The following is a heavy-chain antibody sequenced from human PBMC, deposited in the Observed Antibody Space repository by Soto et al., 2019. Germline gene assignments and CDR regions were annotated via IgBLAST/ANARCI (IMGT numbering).Heavy chain of an antibody. J-gene: IGHJ5*02. CDR3: ARMASAGTLNWFDH. CDR1: GYTFINFD. D-gene: IGHD6-13*01. Sequence: QVQLVQSGAEVKEPGASVRVSCKASGYTFINFDISWVRQAAGQGLEWLGWMNPGSGKTGYASKSQGRVARTRVASTGTSHLELTSRTSAETAVYYCARMASAGTLNWFDHWGQGTLVTVSS. V-gene: IGHV1-8*02. CDR2: MNPGSGKT.